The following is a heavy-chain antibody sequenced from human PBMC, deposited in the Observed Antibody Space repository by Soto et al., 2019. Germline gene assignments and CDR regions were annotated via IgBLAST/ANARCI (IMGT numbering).Heavy chain of an antibody. Sequence: QVQLVQSGAEVKKPGSSVKVSCKASGGTFSSYTISWVRQAPGQGLEWMGRIIPILGIANYAQKFQGRVTITADKSTSTAYMELSSLRSEDTAVYYCAREGTYYDSSGYYYYYGMDVWGQGTTVTVSS. D-gene: IGHD3-22*01. V-gene: IGHV1-69*08. CDR2: IIPILGIA. CDR3: AREGTYYDSSGYYYYYGMDV. J-gene: IGHJ6*02. CDR1: GGTFSSYT.